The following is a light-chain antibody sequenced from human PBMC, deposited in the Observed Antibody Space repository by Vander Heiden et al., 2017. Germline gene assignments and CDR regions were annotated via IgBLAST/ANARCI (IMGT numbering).Light chain of an antibody. V-gene: IGKV4-1*01. CDR2: WAS. J-gene: IGKJ1*01. CDR1: QNVLSSSKYKNY. CDR3: QQYYSSPRT. Sequence: DTAMTQSPDPPRVLLGERATLNCKSSQNVLSSSKYKNYLAWYQQKPGQPPRLLIYWASTRESGVPDRFSGSGSGTDFTLTISSLQAEDVAVYYCQQYYSSPRTFGQGTKVEIK.